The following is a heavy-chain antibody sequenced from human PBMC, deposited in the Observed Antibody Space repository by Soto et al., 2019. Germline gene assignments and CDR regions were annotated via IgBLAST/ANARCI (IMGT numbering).Heavy chain of an antibody. CDR1: GFTFSSSW. Sequence: EVQLVESGGGLVQPGGSLRLSCVASGFTFSSSWMHWVRQAPGKGLVWVSRLNSDGSSTSSADSVKGRFIISRDNAKNTLYLQVNGLRADDTAVYYCARGRGDYGDYWGQGTLVAVSS. CDR2: LNSDGSST. J-gene: IGHJ4*02. CDR3: ARGRGDYGDY. V-gene: IGHV3-74*01.